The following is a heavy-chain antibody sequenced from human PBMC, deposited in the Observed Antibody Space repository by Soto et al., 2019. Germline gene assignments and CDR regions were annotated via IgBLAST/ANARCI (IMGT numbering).Heavy chain of an antibody. CDR3: DTGGNPPRRLYFFDY. J-gene: IGHJ4*02. CDR2: ISYSGST. CDR1: GGSISSGNYY. Sequence: SETLSLTCTVSGGSISSGNYYWSWIRQPPGKGLEWIGFISYSGSTYYSTSLKSRVTISVDTSKSQFSLNLSFVTEADESLYYCDTGGNPPRRLYFFDYWGQAYLVTVSS. V-gene: IGHV4-30-4*02. D-gene: IGHD1-1*01.